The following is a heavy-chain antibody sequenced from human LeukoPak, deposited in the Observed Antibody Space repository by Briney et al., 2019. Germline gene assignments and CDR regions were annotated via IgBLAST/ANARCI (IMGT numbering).Heavy chain of an antibody. CDR3: AKDPLDSSGWYYFDY. Sequence: GGSLRLSCAASGFTFSSYGMHWVRQAPGKGLEWVAFIRYDGSNKYYADSVKGRFTISRDNSKNTLYLQMNSLRAEDTAVYYCAKDPLDSSGWYYFDYWGQGTLVTVSS. CDR2: IRYDGSNK. J-gene: IGHJ4*02. D-gene: IGHD6-19*01. CDR1: GFTFSSYG. V-gene: IGHV3-30*02.